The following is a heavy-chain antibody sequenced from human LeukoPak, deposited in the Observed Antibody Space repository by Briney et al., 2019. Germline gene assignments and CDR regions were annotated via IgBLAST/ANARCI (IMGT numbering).Heavy chain of an antibody. Sequence: GGSLRLSCAASGFTFSSYWMHWVRQAPGKGVGWVSRINSDGSSTTYADSGKGRFTISRGNANNTLYLQMNSLRAEDTAVYYCARSMVTIPIPGGYWGQGTLVTVSS. CDR3: ARSMVTIPIPGGY. CDR2: INSDGSST. J-gene: IGHJ4*02. CDR1: GFTFSSYW. D-gene: IGHD2-2*02. V-gene: IGHV3-74*01.